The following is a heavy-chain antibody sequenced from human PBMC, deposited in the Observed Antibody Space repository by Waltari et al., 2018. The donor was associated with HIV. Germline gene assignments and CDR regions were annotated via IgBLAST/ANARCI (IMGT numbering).Heavy chain of an antibody. J-gene: IGHJ4*02. V-gene: IGHV1-8*01. CDR3: ARRYSSGNNIAGY. CDR1: GYTLTSYD. D-gene: IGHD3-10*01. Sequence: QVQPVQSGAEDKQHGASAKVSCEAYGYTLTSYDLNWLRQATGQGLEWMGWVNPNSGNTGYAQKCQGRVTMTRNTSISTAYMELSSLRSEDTAVYYCARRYSSGNNIAGYWGQGTLVTVSS. CDR2: VNPNSGNT.